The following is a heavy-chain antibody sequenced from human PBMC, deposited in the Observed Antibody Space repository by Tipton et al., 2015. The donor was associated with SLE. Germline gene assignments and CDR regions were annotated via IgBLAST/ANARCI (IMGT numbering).Heavy chain of an antibody. V-gene: IGHV3-23*01. CDR2: IGTSGDRT. CDR1: GFTFSSFA. J-gene: IGHJ5*02. CDR3: ARGGNWFDP. Sequence: SLRLSCAASGFTFSSFAMSWVRQAPGKGLEWVSTIGTSGDRTYCADSVKGRFTISRDNSKNTLYLQMNSLRAEDTAVYYCARGGNWFDPWGQGTLVTVSS.